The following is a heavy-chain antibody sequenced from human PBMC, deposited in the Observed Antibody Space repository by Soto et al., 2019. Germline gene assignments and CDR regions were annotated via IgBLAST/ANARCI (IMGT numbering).Heavy chain of an antibody. D-gene: IGHD2-2*01. CDR3: ARDREYCSSTSCPGSNYGMDV. J-gene: IGHJ6*02. V-gene: IGHV4-4*07. CDR2: IYTSGST. CDR1: GGSISSYY. Sequence: PSETLSLTCTVSGGSISSYYWSWTRQPAGKGLEWIGRIYTSGSTNYNPSLKSRVTMSVDTSKNQFALKLSSVTAADAAVYYCARDREYCSSTSCPGSNYGMDVWGQGTTVTVSS.